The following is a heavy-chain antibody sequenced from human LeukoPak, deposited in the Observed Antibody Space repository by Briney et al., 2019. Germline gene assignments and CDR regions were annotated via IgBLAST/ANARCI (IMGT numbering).Heavy chain of an antibody. CDR1: GFTFDDYA. Sequence: GRSLRLSCAASGFTFDDYAMHWVRQAPGEGLGWVSGISWNSGSIGYADSVKGRFTISRDNAKNSLYLQMNSLRAEDTALYYCAKDMRLLWFGELEYWGPGTLVTVSS. CDR2: ISWNSGSI. D-gene: IGHD3-10*01. CDR3: AKDMRLLWFGELEY. J-gene: IGHJ4*02. V-gene: IGHV3-9*01.